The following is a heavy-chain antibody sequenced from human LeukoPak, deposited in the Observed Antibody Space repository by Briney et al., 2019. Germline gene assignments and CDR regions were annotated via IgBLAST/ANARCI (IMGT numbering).Heavy chain of an antibody. D-gene: IGHD6-6*01. CDR2: INHSGST. CDR3: AKRSIAARRYYFDY. Sequence: TPSETLSLTCAVYGGSFSGYYWSWVRQPPGKGQEWIGEINHSGSTNYNPSLKSRVTISVDTSKNQFSLKLSSVTAADTAVYYCAKRSIAARRYYFDYWGQGTLVTVSS. CDR1: GGSFSGYY. V-gene: IGHV4-34*01. J-gene: IGHJ4*02.